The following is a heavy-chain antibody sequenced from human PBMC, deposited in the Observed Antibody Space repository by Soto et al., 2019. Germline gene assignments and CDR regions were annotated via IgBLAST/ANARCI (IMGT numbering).Heavy chain of an antibody. J-gene: IGHJ6*03. D-gene: IGHD4-4*01. V-gene: IGHV1-69*02. CDR1: GGTFSSYT. CDR2: IIPILGIA. Sequence: GASVKVSCKASGGTFSSYTISWVRQAPGQGLEWMGRIIPILGIANYAQKFQGRVTITADKSTSTAYMELSSLRSEDTAVYYCARSDYSNIPYYYYYYMDVWGKGTTVTVSS. CDR3: ARSDYSNIPYYYYYYMDV.